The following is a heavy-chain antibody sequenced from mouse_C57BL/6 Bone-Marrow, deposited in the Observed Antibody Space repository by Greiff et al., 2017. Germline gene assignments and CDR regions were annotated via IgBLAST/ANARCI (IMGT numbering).Heavy chain of an antibody. CDR2: IYPGSGST. J-gene: IGHJ4*01. CDR3: ALYYCSRGYARDY. V-gene: IGHV1-55*01. D-gene: IGHD1-1*01. Sequence: VQLQQPGAELVKPGASVKMSCKASGYTFTSYWITWVKQRPGQGLEWIGDIYPGSGSTNYNEKFKSKATLTVDTSSSTAYMQLISLTSEDSAVYDCALYYCSRGYARDYWGQGTSVTVSS. CDR1: GYTFTSYW.